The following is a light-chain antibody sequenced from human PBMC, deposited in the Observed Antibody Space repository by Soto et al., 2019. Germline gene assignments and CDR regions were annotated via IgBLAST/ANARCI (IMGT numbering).Light chain of an antibody. Sequence: QSALTQPPSASGSPGQSVTISCTGTSSDVGGYDYVSWYQQHPGKAPKLMIYEVTIRPSGVSDRFSGSKSGNTASLIVSGLQAEDEADYYCSSYTGGNPSYVFGTGTKVNVL. CDR1: SSDVGGYDY. CDR3: SSYTGGNPSYV. V-gene: IGLV2-8*01. CDR2: EVT. J-gene: IGLJ1*01.